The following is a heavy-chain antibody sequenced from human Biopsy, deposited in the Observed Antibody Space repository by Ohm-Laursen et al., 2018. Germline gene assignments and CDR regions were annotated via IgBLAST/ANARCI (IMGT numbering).Heavy chain of an antibody. J-gene: IGHJ4*02. CDR2: INPSGSTT. CDR1: GYSFTSYY. CDR3: ARNTGWYGDLYYFDY. Sequence: GASVKVSCKVYGYSFTSYYMHWVRQAPGQGLEWMGMINPSGSTTSYPQIFQGRVTMTRDTSKSTVYMELSSLRSADTAVYFCARNTGWYGDLYYFDYWGQGTLVTVSS. V-gene: IGHV1-46*01. D-gene: IGHD6-19*01.